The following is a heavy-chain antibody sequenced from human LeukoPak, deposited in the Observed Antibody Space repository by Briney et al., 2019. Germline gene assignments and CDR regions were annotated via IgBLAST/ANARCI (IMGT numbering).Heavy chain of an antibody. CDR1: GFNFDYSW. CDR3: ATYRQVMLPFES. V-gene: IGHV3-7*03. J-gene: IGHJ4*02. CDR2: ISPDGGEI. Sequence: GGSLRLSCVASGFNFDYSWMTWVRQAPGKGLEWVSSISPDGGEIHYADSVRGRFTISRDNSKSTLSLQMNSLRAEDTAIYYCATYRQVMLPFESWGQGTLVTVSS. D-gene: IGHD5-18*01.